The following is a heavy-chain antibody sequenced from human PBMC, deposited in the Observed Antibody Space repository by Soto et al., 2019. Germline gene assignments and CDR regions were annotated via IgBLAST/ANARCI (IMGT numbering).Heavy chain of an antibody. D-gene: IGHD2-2*01. CDR2: IIPISETT. CDR3: ARSQGSSTSLEIYYYYSYGMDV. V-gene: IGHV1-69*06. J-gene: IGHJ6*02. Sequence: QVQLVQSGAEVKKPGSSVKVSCKASGGTFSSYAISWVRQAPGQGLEWMGGIIPISETTNYAQKFQGRVTITADKSNSTAYMELSSLRSDDTAVYYCARSQGSSTSLEIYYYYSYGMDVWGQGTTVTVSS. CDR1: GGTFSSYA.